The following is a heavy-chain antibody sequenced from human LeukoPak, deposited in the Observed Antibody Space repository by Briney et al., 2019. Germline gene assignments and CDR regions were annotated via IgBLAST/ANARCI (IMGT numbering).Heavy chain of an antibody. CDR3: ARGRTTITSVFDY. J-gene: IGHJ4*02. CDR2: INPGSGST. Sequence: ASVKVSCKASGYTFTSYGISWVRQAPGQGLEWMGIINPGSGSTRYAQKFQGRVTMTRDMSTSTVYMELSSLRSEDTAVYYCARGRTTITSVFDYWGQGTLVTVSS. CDR1: GYTFTSYG. V-gene: IGHV1-46*01. D-gene: IGHD4-11*01.